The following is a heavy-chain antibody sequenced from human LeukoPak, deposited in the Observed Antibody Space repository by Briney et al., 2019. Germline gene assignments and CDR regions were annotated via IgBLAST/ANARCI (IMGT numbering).Heavy chain of an antibody. CDR2: ISGSSTDL. CDR1: GFTFSNYA. Sequence: GGSLRLSCAASGFTFSNYAMNWVRQAPGKGLEWVSSISGSSTDLYYADSVKGRFTISRDNAKNSLYLQMNSLRAEDTAVYYCAKDPRTPYYYDSSGYYEYFQHWGQGTLVTVSS. D-gene: IGHD3-22*01. J-gene: IGHJ1*01. V-gene: IGHV3-21*04. CDR3: AKDPRTPYYYDSSGYYEYFQH.